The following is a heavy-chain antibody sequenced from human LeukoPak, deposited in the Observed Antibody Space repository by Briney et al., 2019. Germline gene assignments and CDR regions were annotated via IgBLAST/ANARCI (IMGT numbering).Heavy chain of an antibody. Sequence: GGSLRLSCAASGFTFNNYAMSWVRQAPGKGLEWVSVISGSGDSTYYADSVEGRCTSSRDNSKDALYLQMNSLRAEDTAVYYCARVGYSGYDYDYWGQGTLVTVSS. CDR2: ISGSGDST. D-gene: IGHD5-12*01. J-gene: IGHJ4*02. V-gene: IGHV3-23*01. CDR3: ARVGYSGYDYDY. CDR1: GFTFNNYA.